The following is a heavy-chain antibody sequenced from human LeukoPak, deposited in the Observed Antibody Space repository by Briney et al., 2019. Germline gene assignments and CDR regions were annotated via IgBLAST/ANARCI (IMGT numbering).Heavy chain of an antibody. V-gene: IGHV4-34*01. CDR2: INHSGST. CDR1: GGSFSGYY. CDR3: ARVTSPLLYYFDY. D-gene: IGHD1-26*01. Sequence: SETLSLTCAVYGGSFSGYYWSWIRQPPGKGLEWIGEINHSGSTNNNPSLKSRVTISVDTSKNQFSLKLSSVTAADTAVYYCARVTSPLLYYFDYWGQGTLVTVSS. J-gene: IGHJ4*02.